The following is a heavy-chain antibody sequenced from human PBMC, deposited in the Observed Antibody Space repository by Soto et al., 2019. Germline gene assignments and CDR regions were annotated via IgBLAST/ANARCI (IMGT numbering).Heavy chain of an antibody. CDR2: ISGSGGST. D-gene: IGHD3-10*01. J-gene: IGHJ4*02. CDR3: AKDLEYNDGSGIFDY. V-gene: IGHV3-23*01. Sequence: GGSLRLSCAASGFTFSSCAMSWVRQAPGKGLEWVSAISGSGGSTYYADSVKGRFTISRDNSKNTLYLQMNSLRAEDTAVYYCAKDLEYNDGSGIFDYWGQGTLVTVSS. CDR1: GFTFSSCA.